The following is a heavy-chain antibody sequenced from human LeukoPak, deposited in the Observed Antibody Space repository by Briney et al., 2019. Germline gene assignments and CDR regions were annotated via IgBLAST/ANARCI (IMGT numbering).Heavy chain of an antibody. V-gene: IGHV1-69*04. CDR2: ITPILGIA. Sequence: GASVKVSCKASGGTFSSYAISWVRQAPGQGLEWMGRITPILGIANYAQKFQGRVTITADKSTSTAYMELSSLRSEDTAVYYCAREGMVQGVIYYWGQGTLVTVSS. D-gene: IGHD3-10*01. CDR3: AREGMVQGVIYY. CDR1: GGTFSSYA. J-gene: IGHJ4*02.